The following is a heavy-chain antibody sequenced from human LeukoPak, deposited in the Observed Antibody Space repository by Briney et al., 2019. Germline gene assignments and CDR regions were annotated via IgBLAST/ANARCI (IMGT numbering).Heavy chain of an antibody. Sequence: PGGSLRLSCAASGFTFSDYYMSWIRQAPGRGLEWVSYISSSGSTIYYADSVKGRFTISRDNSKNTLYLQMNSLRAEDTAVYYCARDGPLLWFGELFSFDYWGQGTLVTVSS. V-gene: IGHV3-11*04. CDR2: ISSSGSTI. CDR1: GFTFSDYY. D-gene: IGHD3-10*01. J-gene: IGHJ4*02. CDR3: ARDGPLLWFGELFSFDY.